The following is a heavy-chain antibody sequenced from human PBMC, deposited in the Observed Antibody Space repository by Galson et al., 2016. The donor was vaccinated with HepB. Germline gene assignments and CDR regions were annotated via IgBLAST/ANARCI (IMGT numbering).Heavy chain of an antibody. CDR2: IRFDGSYT. CDR1: GFSFSGHN. Sequence: SLRLSCAASGFSFSGHNMHWVRQAPGKGLEWVALIRFDGSYTHHADSVKGRFTISRDNAKNSLYLQMNSLRAEDTALYFCASGAGWLIDYWGQGTHVIVSS. D-gene: IGHD6-19*01. CDR3: ASGAGWLIDY. J-gene: IGHJ4*02. V-gene: IGHV3-33*03.